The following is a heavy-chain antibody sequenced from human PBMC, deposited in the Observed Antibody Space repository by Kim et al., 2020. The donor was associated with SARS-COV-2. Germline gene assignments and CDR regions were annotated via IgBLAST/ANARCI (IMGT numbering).Heavy chain of an antibody. Sequence: ASVKVSCKASGYTFTSYAMNWVRQAPGQGLEWMGWINTNTGNPTYAQGFTGRFVFSLDTSVSTAYLQISSLKAEDTAVYYCARPDIAVAGPSYYYYGMDVWGQGTTVTVSS. D-gene: IGHD6-19*01. CDR2: INTNTGNP. CDR3: ARPDIAVAGPSYYYYGMDV. V-gene: IGHV7-4-1*02. CDR1: GYTFTSYA. J-gene: IGHJ6*02.